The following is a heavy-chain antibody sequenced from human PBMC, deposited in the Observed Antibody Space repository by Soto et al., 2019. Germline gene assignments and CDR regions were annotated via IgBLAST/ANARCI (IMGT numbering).Heavy chain of an antibody. Sequence: PSETLSLTCTVSGGSISSYYWSWIRQPPGKGLEWIGYIYYSGSTNYNPSLKGRVTISVDTSKNQFSLKLSSVTAADTAVYYCARDKRTHPSGLRLGELSLGSSWFDPWGQGTLVTVSS. D-gene: IGHD3-16*02. CDR3: ARDKRTHPSGLRLGELSLGSSWFDP. CDR2: IYYSGST. CDR1: GGSISSYY. J-gene: IGHJ5*02. V-gene: IGHV4-59*01.